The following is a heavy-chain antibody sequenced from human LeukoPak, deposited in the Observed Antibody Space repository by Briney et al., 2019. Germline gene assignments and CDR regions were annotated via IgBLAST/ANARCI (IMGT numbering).Heavy chain of an antibody. CDR1: GGSIISYY. D-gene: IGHD2-8*01. Sequence: ETLSLTCTVSGGSIISYYWTWIRQPPGKGLEWVGYIYYSYSGSTNYNPSLKSRVTISVDTSKSQFCLKLSSVTAADTAVYYCACLSSNGRRAFDIWGQGTMVTVSS. CDR2: IYYSYSGST. J-gene: IGHJ3*02. V-gene: IGHV4-59*08. CDR3: ACLSSNGRRAFDI.